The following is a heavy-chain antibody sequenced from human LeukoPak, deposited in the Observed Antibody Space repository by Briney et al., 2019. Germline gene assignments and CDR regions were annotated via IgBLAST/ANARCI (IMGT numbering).Heavy chain of an antibody. CDR2: IYYSGFT. J-gene: IGHJ4*02. CDR1: GASISSSSHH. CDR3: ARLDWGSGGSGSFDH. V-gene: IGHV4-39*01. Sequence: PSETLSLTCTVSGASISSSSHHWGWIRQPPGKGLEWIGSIYYSGFTHYNPSLKSRVTMSVDTSKNQFSLKLSSVTAADTAVYFCARLDWGSGGSGSFDHWGQGTLVTASS. D-gene: IGHD7-27*01.